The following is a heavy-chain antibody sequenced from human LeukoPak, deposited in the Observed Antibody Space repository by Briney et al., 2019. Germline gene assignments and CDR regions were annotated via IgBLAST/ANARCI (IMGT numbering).Heavy chain of an antibody. CDR3: AKDRWFGEYDY. CDR1: RFTFSTYW. D-gene: IGHD3-10*01. CDR2: INSDGSST. V-gene: IGHV3-74*01. Sequence: PGGSLRLSCAASRFTFSTYWMHWVRQAPGKGLVWVSRINSDGSSTGYADSVKGRFTISRDNSKNTLYLQMNSLRAEDTAVYYCAKDRWFGEYDYWGQGTLVTVSS. J-gene: IGHJ4*02.